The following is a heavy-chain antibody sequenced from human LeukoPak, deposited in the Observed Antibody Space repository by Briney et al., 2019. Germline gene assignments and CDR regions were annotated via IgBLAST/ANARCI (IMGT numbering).Heavy chain of an antibody. J-gene: IGHJ6*03. CDR1: GGSISSGGYS. CDR2: IYYSGST. Sequence: PSETLSLTCAVSGGSISSGGYSWSWIRQPPGKGLEWIGYIYYSGSTYYNPSLKSRVTISVDTSKNQFSLKLSSVTAADTAVYYCARSIVATIREYYYYYMDVWGKGTTVTVSS. D-gene: IGHD5-12*01. CDR3: ARSIVATIREYYYYYMDV. V-gene: IGHV4-30-4*07.